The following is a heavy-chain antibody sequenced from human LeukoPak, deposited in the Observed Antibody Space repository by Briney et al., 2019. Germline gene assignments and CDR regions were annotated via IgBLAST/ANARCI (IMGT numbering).Heavy chain of an antibody. V-gene: IGHV3-48*01. CDR2: ISYSSSNI. CDR3: ARSLGYNDY. D-gene: IGHD5-24*01. Sequence: PGGSLRLSCAASGFTFSNYNMNWVRQAPGKGLEWVSYISYSSSNIYYADSVKGRFTISRDNAKNSLYLQMNSLRAEDTAVYYCARSLGYNDYWGQGTLVTVSS. J-gene: IGHJ4*02. CDR1: GFTFSNYN.